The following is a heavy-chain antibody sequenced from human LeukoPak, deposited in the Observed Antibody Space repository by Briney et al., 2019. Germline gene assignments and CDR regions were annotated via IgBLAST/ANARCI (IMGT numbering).Heavy chain of an antibody. CDR1: GYTFTGYY. V-gene: IGHV1-2*02. D-gene: IGHD6-6*01. J-gene: IGHJ6*02. CDR2: INPNSGGT. CDR3: ARDTGSIAARPPKLGSYYYYGTDV. Sequence: ASVKVSCKASGYTFTGYYMHWVRQAPGQGLEWMGWINPNSGGTNYAQKLQGRGAMTRDTSVSTASMELSRLRSDNTAVYYCARDTGSIAARPPKLGSYYYYGTDVWGQGTTVTVCS.